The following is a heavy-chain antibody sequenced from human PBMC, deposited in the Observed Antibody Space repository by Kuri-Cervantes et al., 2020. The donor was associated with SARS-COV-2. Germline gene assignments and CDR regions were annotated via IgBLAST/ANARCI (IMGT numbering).Heavy chain of an antibody. J-gene: IGHJ3*02. CDR3: ARDRPTRVVLGNAFDI. CDR2: ISSSSSYI. D-gene: IGHD2-2*01. CDR1: GFTVSSNY. Sequence: ETLSLTCAASGFTVSSNYMSWVRQAPGKGLEWVSSISSSSSYIYYADSVKGRFTISRDNAKNSLYLQMNSLRAEDTAVYYCARDRPTRVVLGNAFDIWGQGTMVTVSS. V-gene: IGHV3-21*01.